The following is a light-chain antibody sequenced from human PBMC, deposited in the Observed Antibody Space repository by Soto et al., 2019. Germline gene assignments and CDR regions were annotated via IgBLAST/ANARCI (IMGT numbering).Light chain of an antibody. Sequence: DIQMTQSPTTLSASVGDRVTITRRASQIVSNVLAWFQQKPGKGPELLIYDVSNLQSGVPSRFSGSGSGTEFTRNISSLQPDDVAVYYCQQYYRYPWTFGQGTQVEIK. V-gene: IGKV1-5*01. J-gene: IGKJ1*01. CDR3: QQYYRYPWT. CDR2: DVS. CDR1: QIVSNV.